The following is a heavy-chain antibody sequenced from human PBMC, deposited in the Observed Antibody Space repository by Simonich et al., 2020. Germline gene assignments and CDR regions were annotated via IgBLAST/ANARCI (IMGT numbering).Heavy chain of an antibody. V-gene: IGHV4-38-2*01. J-gene: IGHJ6*02. CDR3: ARVGYSNYYYYGMDV. Sequence: QVQLQESGPGLVKPSETPSLTCAVSGYSISSGYYWGWIRQPPGKGQEWIGSIYHSGSTYYNPSLKSRVTISVDTSKNQFSLKLSSVTAADTAVYYCARVGYSNYYYYGMDVWGQGTTVTVSS. D-gene: IGHD6-13*01. CDR1: GYSISSGYY. CDR2: IYHSGST.